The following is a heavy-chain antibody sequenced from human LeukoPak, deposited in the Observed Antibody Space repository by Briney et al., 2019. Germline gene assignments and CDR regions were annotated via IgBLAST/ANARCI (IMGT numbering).Heavy chain of an antibody. D-gene: IGHD6-19*01. CDR1: GFTFSNNG. CDR3: AKSSTYSSGAHAYDI. V-gene: IGHV3-33*06. CDR2: IWYDGSSK. J-gene: IGHJ3*02. Sequence: GGSLRLSCVASGFTFSNNGMHWVRQAPGKGLEWVAVIWYDGSSKYYADPVKGRFTISRDTSKNTLYLQTNSLRAEDTAVYYCAKSSTYSSGAHAYDIWGQGTLVTVSS.